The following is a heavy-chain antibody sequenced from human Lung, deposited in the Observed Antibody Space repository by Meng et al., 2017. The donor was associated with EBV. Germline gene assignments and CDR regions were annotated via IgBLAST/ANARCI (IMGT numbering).Heavy chain of an antibody. Sequence: QLPKPGQVLVTPSETLSLTCHCSGGAISSYYWSWIRQPPGKGLEWIGHIYYSGSTNYNPSLKSRVTISVDTSKNQFSLKLSSVTATDTAVYYCARQSGYFDYWGQGTLVTVSS. V-gene: IGHV4-59*08. CDR1: GGAISSYY. CDR2: IYYSGST. J-gene: IGHJ4*02. D-gene: IGHD3-10*01. CDR3: ARQSGYFDY.